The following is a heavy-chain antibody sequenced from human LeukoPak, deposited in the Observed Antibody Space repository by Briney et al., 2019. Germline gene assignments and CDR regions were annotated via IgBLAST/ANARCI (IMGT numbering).Heavy chain of an antibody. D-gene: IGHD3-10*01. V-gene: IGHV3-21*01. CDR1: GFTFNNYL. CDR3: ASLGGGSGSSHNPLVDH. J-gene: IGHJ4*02. CDR2: VSGGSDYI. Sequence: GGSLRLSCAASGFTFNNYLMSWVRQAPGKGLEWVSSVSGGSDYIYYADSVKGRFTISRDNAINSLYLQMNSLRAEDTAVYYCASLGGGSGSSHNPLVDHWGQGTLVTVSS.